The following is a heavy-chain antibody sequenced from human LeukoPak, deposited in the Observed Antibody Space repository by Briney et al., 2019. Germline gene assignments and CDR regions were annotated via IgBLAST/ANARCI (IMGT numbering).Heavy chain of an antibody. CDR1: GFTFTNYG. CDR3: ARHTAMGSGYYFDY. V-gene: IGHV3-33*01. J-gene: IGHJ4*02. Sequence: PGRSLRLSCAACGFTFTNYGIHWARQAPGKGLEWVADIWFDGSKKYYADSVKGRFTISRDNSKNTLYLEMNRLRAEDTAVYYCARHTAMGSGYYFDYWGQGTLVTVSS. CDR2: IWFDGSKK. D-gene: IGHD5-18*01.